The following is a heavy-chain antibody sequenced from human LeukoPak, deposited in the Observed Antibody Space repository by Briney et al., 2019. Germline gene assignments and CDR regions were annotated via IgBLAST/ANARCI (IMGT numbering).Heavy chain of an antibody. CDR2: IYHGGTT. CDR1: GSSISSGYY. Sequence: PSETLSLTCAVSGSSISSGYYWGWIRQPPGKGLEWIGSIYHGGTTYYNPSLKSRVTISVDTSKNQFSLKLSSVTAADTAVYYCAREGSVQRDFDYWGQGTLVTVSS. CDR3: AREGSVQRDFDY. D-gene: IGHD5/OR15-5a*01. V-gene: IGHV4-38-2*02. J-gene: IGHJ4*02.